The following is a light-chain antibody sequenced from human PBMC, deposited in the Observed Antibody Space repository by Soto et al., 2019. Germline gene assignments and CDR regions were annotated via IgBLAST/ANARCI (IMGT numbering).Light chain of an antibody. CDR3: KQRSSWPPT. V-gene: IGKV3-11*01. J-gene: IGKJ2*01. Sequence: EIVLTQSPATLSLSPGERATLSCRASQSVSRYLAWYQQKPGQAPRLLIYDASNRATGIPARFSGSGSGTGFILTISSLEAEDFAVYYCKQRSSWPPTFGQGTKLEIK. CDR2: DAS. CDR1: QSVSRY.